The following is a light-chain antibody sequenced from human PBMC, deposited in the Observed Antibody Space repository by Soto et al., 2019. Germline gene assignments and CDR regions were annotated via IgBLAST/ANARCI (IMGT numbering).Light chain of an antibody. CDR3: QTWGTGIQV. J-gene: IGLJ2*01. CDR1: SGHSNYA. Sequence: QLVLTQSPSASASLGASVKLTCTLSSGHSNYAIAWHQQRPEKGPRSLMKLNRDGSHSKGDGIPDRFSGSSSGAERYLTISSLQSEDEADYYCQTWGTGIQVFGGGTQLTVL. V-gene: IGLV4-69*01. CDR2: LNRDGSH.